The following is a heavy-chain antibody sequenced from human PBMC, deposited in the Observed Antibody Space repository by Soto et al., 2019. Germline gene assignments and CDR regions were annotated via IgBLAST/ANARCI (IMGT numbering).Heavy chain of an antibody. CDR2: IIPTFGTA. CDR1: GGTFSSYA. Sequence: SVKVSCKASGGTFSSYAISWVRQAPGQGLEWMGGIIPTFGTANYAQKFQGRVTITADKSTSTAYMELSSLRSEDTAVYYCAGGMDSGTDYYYGMDVWGQGTTVTVSS. V-gene: IGHV1-69*06. D-gene: IGHD3-10*01. CDR3: AGGMDSGTDYYYGMDV. J-gene: IGHJ6*02.